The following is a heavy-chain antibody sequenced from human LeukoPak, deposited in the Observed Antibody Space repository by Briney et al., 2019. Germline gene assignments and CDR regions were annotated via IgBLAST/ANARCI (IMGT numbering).Heavy chain of an antibody. J-gene: IGHJ3*02. CDR3: ARLRVIRTSGYDAFDI. Sequence: GGPLRLSCEASGFTFSGYWMHWVRQAPGKGLVWVSRINGDGTNTGYADSVRGRFTISRDNAKNALYLQMSSLRAADTAMYYCARLRVIRTSGYDAFDIWGPGTMVTVSS. CDR2: INGDGTNT. CDR1: GFTFSGYW. D-gene: IGHD2-15*01. V-gene: IGHV3-74*01.